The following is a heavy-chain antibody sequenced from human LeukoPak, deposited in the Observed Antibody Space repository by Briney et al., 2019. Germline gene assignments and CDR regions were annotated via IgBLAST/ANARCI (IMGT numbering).Heavy chain of an antibody. CDR2: LSGSGGST. D-gene: IGHD6-19*01. V-gene: IGHV3-23*01. CDR3: AKLPPVDLGWYFDS. J-gene: IGHJ4*02. Sequence: GGSLRLSCAASGVTFSSYALRWVREGPGKGLEWVSALSGSGGSTYYTDSVKGRFNISRDNSKNTLYLQMNSLRAEDTAVYYCAKLPPVDLGWYFDSWGQGTLVTVSS. CDR1: GVTFSSYA.